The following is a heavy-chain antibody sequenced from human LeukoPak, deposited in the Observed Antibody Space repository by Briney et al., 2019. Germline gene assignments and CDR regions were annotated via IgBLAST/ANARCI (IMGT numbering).Heavy chain of an antibody. CDR3: AKEQKSFGSGSSDY. CDR2: ISGNGGTT. V-gene: IGHV3-23*01. Sequence: PGGSPRLSCAASGFTSDDYGMSWVRQAAGKGLEWVSGISGNGGTTDYADSVKGRFTISRDNSKNTLYLQMTSPRAEDTAIYYCAKEQKSFGSGSSDYWGQGTLVTVSS. CDR1: GFTSDDYG. J-gene: IGHJ4*02. D-gene: IGHD3-10*01.